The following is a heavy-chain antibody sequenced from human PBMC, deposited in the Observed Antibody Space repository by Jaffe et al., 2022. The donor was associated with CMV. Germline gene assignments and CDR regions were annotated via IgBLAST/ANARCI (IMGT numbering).Heavy chain of an antibody. D-gene: IGHD3-16*01. CDR3: TRGSPGDYVWGTLRSMLDY. V-gene: IGHV3-49*04. CDR1: GFTFGDYA. Sequence: EVQLVESGGGLVQPGRSLRLSCTASGFTFGDYAMSWVRQAPGKGLEWVGFIRSKTYDETTEYAASVKGRFTISRDDSKSIAYLQLNSLNTEDTAVYYCTRGSPGDYVWGTLRSMLDYWGQGTLVTVSS. CDR2: IRSKTYDETT. J-gene: IGHJ4*02.